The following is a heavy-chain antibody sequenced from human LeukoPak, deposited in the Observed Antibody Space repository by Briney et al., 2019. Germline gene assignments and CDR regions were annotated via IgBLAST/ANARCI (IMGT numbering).Heavy chain of an antibody. CDR1: GYPFTGYY. J-gene: IGHJ4*02. D-gene: IGHD6-25*01. CDR3: ARVADGYYFDY. Sequence: ASVKVSCKASGYPFTGYYMHWVRQAHGQGLDWMGWINPNSGDTNYAQKFHGRVTMTSDTSINTAYMELSRLTSDDTAVYHCARVADGYYFDYWGQGTLVTVSS. CDR2: INPNSGDT. V-gene: IGHV1-2*02.